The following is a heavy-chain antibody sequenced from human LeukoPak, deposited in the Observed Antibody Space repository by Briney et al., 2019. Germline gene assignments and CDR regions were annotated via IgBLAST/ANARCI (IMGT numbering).Heavy chain of an antibody. D-gene: IGHD6-19*01. CDR3: AKAAGNYYYYYGMDV. J-gene: IGHJ6*02. CDR2: ISASGGTT. CDR1: GLPFRDSP. Sequence: GGSLRLSCATSGLPFRDSPMTWSRQAPGKGLEWVSGISASGGTTSYADSVKGRFTISRDNSKNTLYLQMNSLRADDTAVYYCAKAAGNYYYYYGMDVWARGTTVTVSS. V-gene: IGHV3-23*01.